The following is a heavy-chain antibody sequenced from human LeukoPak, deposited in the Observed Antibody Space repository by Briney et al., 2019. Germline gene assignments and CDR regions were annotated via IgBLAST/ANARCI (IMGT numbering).Heavy chain of an antibody. V-gene: IGHV1-69*13. CDR3: ARAVKSRWLAAPFDY. D-gene: IGHD6-19*01. J-gene: IGHJ4*02. Sequence: GASVKVSCKASRGTFSSYAISWVRPAPGQGLEWMGGIIPIFGTANYAQKFQGRVTITADESTSTAYMELSSLRSEDTAVYYCARAVKSRWLAAPFDYWGQGTLVTVSS. CDR2: IIPIFGTA. CDR1: RGTFSSYA.